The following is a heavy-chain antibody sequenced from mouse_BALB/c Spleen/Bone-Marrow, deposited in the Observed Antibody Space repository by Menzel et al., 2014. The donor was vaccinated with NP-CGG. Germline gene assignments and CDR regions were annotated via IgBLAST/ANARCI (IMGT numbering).Heavy chain of an antibody. Sequence: EVQLQQSGPGLVKTSQTVSLTCTVTGISITTGNYRWSWIRQFPGNKLEWVGYIYYSGTITYNPSLTSRTTITRDTSKNQFFLEMNSLTAEDTATYYCARYGSYFDYWGQGTTLTVSS. CDR3: ARYGSYFDY. J-gene: IGHJ2*01. CDR1: GISITTGNYR. V-gene: IGHV3-5*02. CDR2: IYYSGTI. D-gene: IGHD2-1*01.